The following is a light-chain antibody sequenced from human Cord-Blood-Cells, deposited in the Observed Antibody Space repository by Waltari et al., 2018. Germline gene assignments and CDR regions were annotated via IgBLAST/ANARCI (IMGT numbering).Light chain of an antibody. CDR2: GAS. J-gene: IGKJ4*01. Sequence: EIVMTQSPATLSVSPGERATLSCRASQSVSSNLAWYQPKPGQAPRLLIYGASTRATGIPARFSGSGSGKEFTLTISSLQSEDFAVYYCQQYNNWPPLTFGGGTKVEIK. CDR1: QSVSSN. V-gene: IGKV3-15*01. CDR3: QQYNNWPPLT.